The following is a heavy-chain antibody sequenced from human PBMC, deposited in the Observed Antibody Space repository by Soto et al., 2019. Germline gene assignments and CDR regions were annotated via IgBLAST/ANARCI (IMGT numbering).Heavy chain of an antibody. D-gene: IGHD3-10*01. Sequence: ASVKVSCKSSGYTFSSFGISWVRQAPGQGLEWMGWISAYNGNTNYAQSLQGRVTMTTDTSTGTAYMELRSLRSDDTAVYYCARDRTLVRGVIIGLLDYG. CDR3: ARDRTLVRGVIIGLLDYG. CDR2: ISAYNGNT. J-gene: IGHJ6*01. V-gene: IGHV1-18*04. CDR1: GYTFSSFG.